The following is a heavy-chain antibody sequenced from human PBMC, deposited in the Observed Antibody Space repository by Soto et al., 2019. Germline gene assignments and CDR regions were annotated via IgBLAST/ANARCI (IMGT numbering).Heavy chain of an antibody. J-gene: IGHJ6*03. Sequence: QVQLVQSGAEVKKPGASVKVSCKASGYTFTSYGISWVRQAPGQGLEWMGWISAYNGNTNYAQKLQGRDTMTTDTSNSTAYMELRSLRSDDAAVYYCSRDPSQYDFWSGYSRYYYYYMDVWGKGTTVTVSS. D-gene: IGHD3-3*01. V-gene: IGHV1-18*01. CDR1: GYTFTSYG. CDR3: SRDPSQYDFWSGYSRYYYYYMDV. CDR2: ISAYNGNT.